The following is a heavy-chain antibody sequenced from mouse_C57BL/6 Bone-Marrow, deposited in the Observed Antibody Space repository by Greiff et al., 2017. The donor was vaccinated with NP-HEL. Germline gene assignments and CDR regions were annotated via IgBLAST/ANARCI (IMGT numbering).Heavy chain of an antibody. CDR3: ARRGGSSYDYAMDY. CDR2: LSNGGGST. Sequence: EVMLVESGGGLVQPGGSLKLSCAASGFTFSDYYMYWVRQTPEKRLEWVAYLSNGGGSTYYPDTVKGRFTISRDNAKNTLYLQMSRLKSEDTAMYYCARRGGSSYDYAMDYWGQGTSVTVSS. D-gene: IGHD1-1*01. CDR1: GFTFSDYY. V-gene: IGHV5-12*01. J-gene: IGHJ4*01.